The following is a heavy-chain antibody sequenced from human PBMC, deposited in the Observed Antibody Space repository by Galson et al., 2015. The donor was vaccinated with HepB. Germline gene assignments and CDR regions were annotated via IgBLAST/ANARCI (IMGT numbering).Heavy chain of an antibody. J-gene: IGHJ4*02. CDR1: DYTFTSYG. CDR3: AGRGAYFEPLDY. D-gene: IGHD3-9*01. CDR2: ISADNGST. V-gene: IGHV1-18*01. Sequence: SVKVSCKALDYTFTSYGISWVRQAPGQGLEWMGWISADNGSTNYAQKFRGRVTMTTDTSTSTAYMELRSLRSDDTAVYYCAGRGAYFEPLDYWGQGTLVTVSS.